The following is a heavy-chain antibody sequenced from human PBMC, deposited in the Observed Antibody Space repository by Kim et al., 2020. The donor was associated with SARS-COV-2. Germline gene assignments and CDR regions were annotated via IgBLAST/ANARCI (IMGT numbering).Heavy chain of an antibody. CDR2: ISSSSYI. J-gene: IGHJ3*02. CDR1: GFTFSSYS. D-gene: IGHD3-3*01. V-gene: IGHV3-21*01. Sequence: GGSLRLSCAASGFTFSSYSMNWVRQAPGKGLEWVSSISSSSYIYYADSVKGRFTISRDNAKNSLYLQMNSLRAEDTAVYYCARDLYYDFWSGYYTTDAFDIWGQGTMVTVSS. CDR3: ARDLYYDFWSGYYTTDAFDI.